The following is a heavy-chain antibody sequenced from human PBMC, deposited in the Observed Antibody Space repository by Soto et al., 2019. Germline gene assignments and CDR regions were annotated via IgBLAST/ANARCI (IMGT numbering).Heavy chain of an antibody. Sequence: GGSLRLSCAASGFTFSSYGMHWVRQAPGKGLEWVAVIWYDGSNKYYADSVKGRFTISRDNSKNTLYLQMNSLRAEDTAVYYCANGLWLWGGFAFDIWGQGTMVTVSS. CDR1: GFTFSSYG. D-gene: IGHD5-18*01. V-gene: IGHV3-33*06. J-gene: IGHJ3*02. CDR2: IWYDGSNK. CDR3: ANGLWLWGGFAFDI.